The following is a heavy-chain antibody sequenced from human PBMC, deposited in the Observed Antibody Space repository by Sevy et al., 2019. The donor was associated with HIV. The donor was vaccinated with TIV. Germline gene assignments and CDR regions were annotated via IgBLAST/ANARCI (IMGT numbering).Heavy chain of an antibody. CDR3: ARDVRGEGIRPGDLDY. CDR1: GFSFTSYW. J-gene: IGHJ4*02. V-gene: IGHV3-7*01. D-gene: IGHD3-10*02. Sequence: GGSLRLSCAASGFSFTSYWMSWVRQTPEKGLEWVANINQVGTEKNYVDSVKGRFTTSRDNSSNTLYLQMNSLRAEDTAVYYCARDVRGEGIRPGDLDYWGQGTLVTVSS. CDR2: INQVGTEK.